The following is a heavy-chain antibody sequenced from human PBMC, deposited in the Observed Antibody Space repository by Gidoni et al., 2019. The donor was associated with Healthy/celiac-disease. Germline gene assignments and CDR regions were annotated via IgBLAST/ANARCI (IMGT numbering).Heavy chain of an antibody. J-gene: IGHJ4*02. D-gene: IGHD3-9*01. CDR2: IRSKAYGGTT. V-gene: IGHV3-49*02. CDR3: TRVVHTNTYYDILTGYPYFDY. Sequence: GKGLEWVGFIRSKAYGGTTEYAASVKDRFTISRDDSKSIAYLQMNSLKTEDTAVYYCTRVVHTNTYYDILTGYPYFDYWGQGTLVTVSS.